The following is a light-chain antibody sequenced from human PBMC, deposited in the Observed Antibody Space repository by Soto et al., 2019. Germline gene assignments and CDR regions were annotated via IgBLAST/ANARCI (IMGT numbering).Light chain of an antibody. CDR1: RSVLYKSNNKNH. Sequence: DIVMTQCPDSLAVSLGERATMNCKCSRSVLYKSNNKNHLVWYQQKPGQPPQLIIYWASTRESGVPERFSGSGSGTDFTLTISSLEAEDVAFYWCQQYFDVPFTFGGGTKVEI. V-gene: IGKV4-1*01. CDR3: QQYFDVPFT. J-gene: IGKJ4*01. CDR2: WAS.